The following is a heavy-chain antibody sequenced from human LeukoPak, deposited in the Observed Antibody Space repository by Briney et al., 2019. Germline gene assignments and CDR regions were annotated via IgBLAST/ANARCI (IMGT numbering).Heavy chain of an antibody. Sequence: SETLSLTCTVSGGSISSSSYYWGWIRQPPGKGLEWIGSIYYSGSTYYNPSLKSRVTISVDTSKNQFSLKLSSVTAADTAVYYCASTYSSSWYNYWGQGTLVTVSS. CDR1: GGSISSSSYY. D-gene: IGHD6-13*01. CDR2: IYYSGST. CDR3: ASTYSSSWYNY. V-gene: IGHV4-39*01. J-gene: IGHJ4*02.